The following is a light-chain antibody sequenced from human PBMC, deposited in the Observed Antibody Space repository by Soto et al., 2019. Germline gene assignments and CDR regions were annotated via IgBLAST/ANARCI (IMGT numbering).Light chain of an antibody. CDR2: AAS. Sequence: DIQMTQSPSSVYASIGDRVTITCRASQLIVSWLAWYQQKPGKAPTLLIYAASSLQSGVPTKFSGSVFVTEFILIITSLQAEVSETFYCHQVKSLPFTFGPVIKED. V-gene: IGKV1-12*02. CDR3: HQVKSLPFT. CDR1: QLIVSW. J-gene: IGKJ3*01.